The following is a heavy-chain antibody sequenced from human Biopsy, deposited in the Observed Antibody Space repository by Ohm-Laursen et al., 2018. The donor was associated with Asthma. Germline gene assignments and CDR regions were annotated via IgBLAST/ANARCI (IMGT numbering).Heavy chain of an antibody. CDR3: AKELFPGWELRRGPDS. J-gene: IGHJ4*02. CDR2: ISFDGSNE. D-gene: IGHD1-26*01. V-gene: IGHV3-30*18. CDR1: GSSFSNFG. Sequence: SLRLSCAASGSSFSNFGMHWVRQAPGKGLEWVAVISFDGSNEDYADSVKGRFTISRDNSKNTLFLGMNSLRPEDTAVYYCAKELFPGWELRRGPDSWGQGTLVTVSS.